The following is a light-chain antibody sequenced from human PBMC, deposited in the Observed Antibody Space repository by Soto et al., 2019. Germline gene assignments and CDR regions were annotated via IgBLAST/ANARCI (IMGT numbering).Light chain of an antibody. CDR2: GAS. V-gene: IGKV1-39*01. CDR3: HQYNSFSPWT. CDR1: QTINNY. J-gene: IGKJ1*01. Sequence: DIQVTQSPSSLSASVGDRVSITCRTSQTINNYLNWYRQKPGKVPEVLIYGASSLQRGVSSRFVGSASGTYFTLTISSLQPDDFATYYCHQYNSFSPWTFGQGTKVEIK.